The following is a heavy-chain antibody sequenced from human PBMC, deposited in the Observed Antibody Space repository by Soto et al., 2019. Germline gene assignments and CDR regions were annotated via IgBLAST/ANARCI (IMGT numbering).Heavy chain of an antibody. V-gene: IGHV3-33*01. CDR3: ARDVFKWLRGGWFDP. D-gene: IGHD6-19*01. J-gene: IGHJ5*02. CDR2: IWYDGSNK. CDR1: GFTFSTYG. Sequence: QVQLVESGGGVVQPGRSLRLSCVASGFTFSTYGIHWVRQAPGKGLEWVAVIWYDGSNKYYADSVKGRFTISRDNSKNTSYLQKNSLTAEGTAVYYCARDVFKWLRGGWFDPWGQGTLVTVSS.